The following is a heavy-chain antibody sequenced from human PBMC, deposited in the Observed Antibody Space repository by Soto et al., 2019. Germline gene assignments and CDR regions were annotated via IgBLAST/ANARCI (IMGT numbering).Heavy chain of an antibody. D-gene: IGHD3-16*02. V-gene: IGHV3-23*01. Sequence: PGGSLILSCASSGFAFSSYARSLVRQAPGKGLEWVSAISGSGGSTYYADSVKGRFTISRDNSKNTLYLQMNSLRAEDTAVYYCAKNTFGGVIAPYYFDYWGQGTLVTVSS. CDR2: ISGSGGST. CDR1: GFAFSSYA. CDR3: AKNTFGGVIAPYYFDY. J-gene: IGHJ4*02.